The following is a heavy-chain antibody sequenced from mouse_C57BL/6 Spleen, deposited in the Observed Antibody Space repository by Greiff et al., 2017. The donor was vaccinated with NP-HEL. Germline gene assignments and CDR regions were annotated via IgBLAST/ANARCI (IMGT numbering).Heavy chain of an antibody. D-gene: IGHD3-2*02. J-gene: IGHJ4*01. CDR2: IYPGSGST. CDR3: ARRTAQVPYYAMDY. V-gene: IGHV1-55*01. Sequence: QVQLQQPGAELVKPGASVKMSCKASGYTFTSYWITWVKQRPGQGLEWIGDIYPGSGSTNYNEKFKSKATLTVDTASSTAYMQRSSLTSEDSAVYYCARRTAQVPYYAMDYWGQGTSVTVSS. CDR1: GYTFTSYW.